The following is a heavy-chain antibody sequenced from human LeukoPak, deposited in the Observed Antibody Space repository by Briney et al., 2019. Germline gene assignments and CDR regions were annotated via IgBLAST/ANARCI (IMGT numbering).Heavy chain of an antibody. CDR3: ARHYRGYSGYDYGFWFDP. CDR1: GGSISSSSYY. D-gene: IGHD5-12*01. V-gene: IGHV4-39*01. CDR2: IYYSGST. Sequence: SETLSLTCTVSGGSISSSSYYWGWIRQPPGKGLEWIGSIYYSGSTYYNPSLKSRVTISVDTSKNQFSLKLSSVTAADTAVYYCARHYRGYSGYDYGFWFDPWGQGTLVTVSS. J-gene: IGHJ5*02.